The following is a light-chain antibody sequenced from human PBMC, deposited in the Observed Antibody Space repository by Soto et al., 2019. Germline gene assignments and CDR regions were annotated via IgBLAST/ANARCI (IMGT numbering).Light chain of an antibody. CDR2: HSS. CDR3: QQYNRYSLT. V-gene: IGKV1-5*01. CDR1: QSFSSW. J-gene: IGKJ4*01. Sequence: DIQMTQSPSTLSASVGDRVTITCRASQSFSSWLAWSQQKPGEAPKLLIYHSSSLVSGVQSRFSGSGSGTEFTLTISRLQPDDFAAYYCQQYNRYSLTFGGGTKVEIK.